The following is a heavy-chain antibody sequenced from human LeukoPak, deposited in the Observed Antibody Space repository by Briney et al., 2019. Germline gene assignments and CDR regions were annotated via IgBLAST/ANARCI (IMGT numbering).Heavy chain of an antibody. V-gene: IGHV3-21*01. CDR3: ARAPDDYGDYFDY. Sequence: GGSLRLSCAASGFTFSSYSMNWVRQAPGKGLEWVSSISSSSSYIYYADSVKGRFTISRDNAKNSLYLQMNSLRAEDTAVYYCARAPDDYGDYFDYWGQGTLVTVSS. J-gene: IGHJ4*02. D-gene: IGHD4-17*01. CDR2: ISSSSSYI. CDR1: GFTFSSYS.